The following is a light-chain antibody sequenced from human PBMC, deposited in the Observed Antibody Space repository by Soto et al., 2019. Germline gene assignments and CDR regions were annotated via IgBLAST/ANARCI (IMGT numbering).Light chain of an antibody. J-gene: IGKJ4*01. CDR1: QSVSSN. CDR3: QQYNNWPPLT. CDR2: GAS. Sequence: EIVMTQSPATLSVSPGERATLSCRASQSVSSNLAWYQQKPGQAPRRLIYGASTRATGSPARFSGSGSGTEFSLTISSLQSEDFAVYYCQQYNNWPPLTFGGGTQVEIK. V-gene: IGKV3-15*01.